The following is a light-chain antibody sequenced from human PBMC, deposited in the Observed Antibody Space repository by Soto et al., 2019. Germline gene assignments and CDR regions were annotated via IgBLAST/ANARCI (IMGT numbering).Light chain of an antibody. CDR1: QSISSW. CDR3: QQYKSYET. Sequence: DIQMTQSPSTLSASVGDRVTITCRASQSISSWFAWYQQKPGKAPKLLIYKASSLERGAPSRFSGSGSGTEITLTISSLQPDDFATYYGQQYKSYETFGQGTKVEIK. V-gene: IGKV1-5*03. J-gene: IGKJ1*01. CDR2: KAS.